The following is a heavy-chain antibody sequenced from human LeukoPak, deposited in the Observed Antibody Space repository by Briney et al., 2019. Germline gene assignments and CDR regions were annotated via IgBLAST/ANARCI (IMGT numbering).Heavy chain of an antibody. CDR2: INPSGGST. J-gene: IGHJ5*02. V-gene: IGHV1-46*01. CDR1: GYPFIGYY. Sequence: ASVKVSCKASGYPFIGYYIHWVRQAPGQGLEWMGIINPSGGSTSYAQKFQGRVTITADKSTSTAYMELSSLRSEDTAVYYCAISTVTTFWLNWFDPWGQGTLVTVSS. D-gene: IGHD4-17*01. CDR3: AISTVTTFWLNWFDP.